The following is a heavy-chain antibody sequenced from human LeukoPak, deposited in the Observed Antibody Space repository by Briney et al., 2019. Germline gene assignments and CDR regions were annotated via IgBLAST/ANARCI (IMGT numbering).Heavy chain of an antibody. CDR3: AKDADYGDYNLDY. J-gene: IGHJ4*02. CDR2: ISWDGGST. CDR1: GFTFDDYT. Sequence: GGSPRLSCAASGFTFDDYTMHWVRQAPGKGLEWVSLISWDGGSTYYADSVKGRFTISRDNSKNSLYLQMNSLRTEDTALYYCAKDADYGDYNLDYWGQGTLVTVSS. V-gene: IGHV3-43*01. D-gene: IGHD4-17*01.